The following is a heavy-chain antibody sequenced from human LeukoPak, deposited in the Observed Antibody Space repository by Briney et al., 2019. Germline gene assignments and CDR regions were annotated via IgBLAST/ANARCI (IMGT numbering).Heavy chain of an antibody. Sequence: PGGSLRLSCAASGFTFSSYSMNWVCQAPGKGLEWVSSISSSSSYIYYADSVKGRFTISGDNAKNSLYLQMNSLRAEDTAVYYCAKAGPFDWLLPFDYWGQGTLVTVSS. CDR3: AKAGPFDWLLPFDY. CDR2: ISSSSSYI. CDR1: GFTFSSYS. D-gene: IGHD3-9*01. J-gene: IGHJ4*02. V-gene: IGHV3-21*04.